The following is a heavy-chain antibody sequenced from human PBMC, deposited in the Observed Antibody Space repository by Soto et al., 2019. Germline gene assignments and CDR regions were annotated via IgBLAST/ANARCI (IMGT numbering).Heavy chain of an antibody. D-gene: IGHD3-9*01. CDR3: ASLGAILTGYDSFDL. J-gene: IGHJ3*01. CDR2: IYPGDSDV. Sequence: GESLKISCKGSGYGFTSYWIGWVRQRSGKGLEWMGIIYPGDSDVRFSPSFEGQVTMSADKSISTVYLQWSSLKASDTAIYYCASLGAILTGYDSFDLWGQGTMVTVSS. CDR1: GYGFTSYW. V-gene: IGHV5-51*01.